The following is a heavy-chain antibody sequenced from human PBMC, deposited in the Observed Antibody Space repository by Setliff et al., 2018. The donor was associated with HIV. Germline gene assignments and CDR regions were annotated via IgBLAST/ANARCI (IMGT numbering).Heavy chain of an antibody. D-gene: IGHD2-21*01. Sequence: SETLSLTCTVSGGSISSYYWSWIRQPPGKGLEWIGYINYSGSTNYNPSLQSRVTISVDTVNQKMCPQPSPQGTAACQVSIFIEDTRLWCLRWPQIALWGQGSLVTVSS. CDR3: IEDTRLWCLRWPQIAL. CDR1: GGSISSYY. CDR2: INYSGST. J-gene: IGHJ4*02. V-gene: IGHV4-59*01.